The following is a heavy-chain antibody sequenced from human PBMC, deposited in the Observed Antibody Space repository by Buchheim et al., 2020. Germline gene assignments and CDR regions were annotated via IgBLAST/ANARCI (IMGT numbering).Heavy chain of an antibody. CDR2: ISYDGSNK. D-gene: IGHD6-19*01. Sequence: QVQLVESGGGVVQPGRSLRLSCAASGFTFSSYAMHWVRQAPGKGLEWVAVISYDGSNKYYADSVKGRFTISRDNSKNTLYLQMNSLRAEDTAVYYCARNRGGPGYSSGWLDYWGQGTL. CDR1: GFTFSSYA. J-gene: IGHJ4*02. V-gene: IGHV3-30-3*01. CDR3: ARNRGGPGYSSGWLDY.